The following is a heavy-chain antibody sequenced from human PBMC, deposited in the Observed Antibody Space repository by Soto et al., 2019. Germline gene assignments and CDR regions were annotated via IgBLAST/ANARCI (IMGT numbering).Heavy chain of an antibody. CDR1: GVTFRKYG. CDR2: IIPVFDTT. CDR3: VREYHWDEHFPYGIEV. Sequence: QVQLVQSGAEVRKPGSSVRVSCQASGVTFRKYGFSWMRQAPGQGLEWMGGIIPVFDTTNYAQRFQGRLTISAYXXTXTVYMDLSSLTSDDTALYFCVREYHWDEHFPYGIEVWGQGTPVTVYS. V-gene: IGHV1-69*12. D-gene: IGHD1-26*01. J-gene: IGHJ6*02.